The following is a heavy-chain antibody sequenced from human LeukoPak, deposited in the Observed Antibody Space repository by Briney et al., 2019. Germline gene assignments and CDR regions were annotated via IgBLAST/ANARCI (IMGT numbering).Heavy chain of an antibody. CDR1: GYTFTGYY. CDR2: INPNSGGT. D-gene: IGHD1-26*01. V-gene: IGHV1-2*02. J-gene: IGHJ4*02. CDR3: ARESGWELTQDFDY. Sequence: GASVKVSCKASGYTFTGYYMHWVRQAPGQGLEWMGWINPNSGGTNYAQKFQGRVTMTRDTSISTAYMELSRLRSDDTAVYYCARESGWELTQDFDYWGQGTLVTVSS.